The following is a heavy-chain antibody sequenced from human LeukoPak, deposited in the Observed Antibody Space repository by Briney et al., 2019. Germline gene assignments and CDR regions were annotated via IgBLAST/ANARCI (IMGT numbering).Heavy chain of an antibody. CDR3: ARTSIAAAGTDAFDI. J-gene: IGHJ3*02. Sequence: SVKVSCKVVAYDFTGYHIHWVRLAPGQGPEWMGRLNPNTGHAVYAFKFQGRVTITRDTSISTAYMELSRLRSDDTAVYYCARTSIAAAGTDAFDIWGQGTMVTVSS. D-gene: IGHD6-13*01. CDR2: LNPNTGHA. CDR1: AYDFTGYH. V-gene: IGHV1-2*06.